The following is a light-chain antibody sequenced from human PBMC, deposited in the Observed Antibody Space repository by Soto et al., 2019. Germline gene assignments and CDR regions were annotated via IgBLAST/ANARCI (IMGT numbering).Light chain of an antibody. CDR1: HILLHSNGYNY. CDR2: LGS. V-gene: IGKV2-28*01. J-gene: IGKJ1*01. CDR3: MQPLQSWT. Sequence: DIVMTQSPLSLPVTPGEPASISCRSGHILLHSNGYNYLDWYLQKPGQSPQLLIYLGSNRASGVPDRFSGSGSGTDFTLKISRVEAEDVGVYYCMQPLQSWTFGQGTKVDIK.